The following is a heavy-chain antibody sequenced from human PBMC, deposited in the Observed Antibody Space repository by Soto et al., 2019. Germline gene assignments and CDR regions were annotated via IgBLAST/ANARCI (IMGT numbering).Heavy chain of an antibody. CDR3: ARARIFYYDSNGALDY. Sequence: QVQLQESGPGLVKPSGTLSLTCAVSGGSISSSNWWSWVRQPPGKGLEWIGEIYHSGSTNYNPSLKSRVAISVDKSKNQLSLNLSSVTAADTAVYYCARARIFYYDSNGALDYWGQGTLVTVSS. J-gene: IGHJ4*02. CDR2: IYHSGST. V-gene: IGHV4-4*02. CDR1: GGSISSSNW. D-gene: IGHD3-22*01.